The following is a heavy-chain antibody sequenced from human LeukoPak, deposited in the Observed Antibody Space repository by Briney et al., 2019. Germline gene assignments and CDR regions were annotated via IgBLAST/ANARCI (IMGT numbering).Heavy chain of an antibody. D-gene: IGHD1-26*01. CDR1: GFTFSSYA. CDR3: AKAPSAIVGAPLF. CDR2: ISGSGGDT. J-gene: IGHJ4*02. V-gene: IGHV3-23*01. Sequence: GGSLRLSCAASGFTFSSYAMRWVRQAPGKGLEWVSGISGSGGDTNYADSVKGRFTISRDNSKNTLYLQMNSLRAEDTAVYYRAKAPSAIVGAPLFWGQGTLVAVSS.